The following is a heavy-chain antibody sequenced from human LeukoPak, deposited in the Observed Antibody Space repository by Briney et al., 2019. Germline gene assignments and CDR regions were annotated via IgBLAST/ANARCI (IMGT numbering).Heavy chain of an antibody. CDR1: GYTFTSYA. CDR2: INAGNGNT. V-gene: IGHV1-3*01. J-gene: IGHJ3*02. Sequence: ASVKVSCKASGYTFTSYAMHWVRQAPGQGLEWMGWINAGNGNTKYSQKFQGRVTITRDTSASTAYMELSSLRSEDTAVYYCARGSEGYCSSTSCYRGAFDIWGQGTMVTVSS. CDR3: ARGSEGYCSSTSCYRGAFDI. D-gene: IGHD2-2*01.